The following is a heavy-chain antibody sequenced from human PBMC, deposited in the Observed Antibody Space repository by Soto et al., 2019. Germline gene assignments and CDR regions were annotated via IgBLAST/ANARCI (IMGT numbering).Heavy chain of an antibody. CDR3: AKDRDYPRDQFHY. J-gene: IGHJ4*02. CDR1: GFTFSINA. V-gene: IGHV3-23*01. D-gene: IGHD2-2*01. CDR2: ISANGQGI. Sequence: EVQLLESGGGLVQPGGSLRLSCATSGFTFSINALSWVRQAPGKGLEWVSAISANGQGIYYPDSVRGRFSISRDNSRNTVFLHMDSLRAEDTAVYYCAKDRDYPRDQFHYWGQGTLVTVSS.